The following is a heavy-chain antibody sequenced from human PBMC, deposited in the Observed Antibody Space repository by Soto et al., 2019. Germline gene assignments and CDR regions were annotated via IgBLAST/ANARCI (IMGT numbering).Heavy chain of an antibody. Sequence: GGSLRLSYGASGFTFSSYWMHWVRQAPGKGLVWVSRVNTDESRTSYADSVKARFTISRDNAKNTLYLQMNSLRAEDTAVYYCARVLNGQWYFDYWGQGTQVTVSS. CDR3: ARVLNGQWYFDY. CDR2: VNTDESRT. J-gene: IGHJ4*02. CDR1: GFTFSSYW. V-gene: IGHV3-74*01. D-gene: IGHD6-19*01.